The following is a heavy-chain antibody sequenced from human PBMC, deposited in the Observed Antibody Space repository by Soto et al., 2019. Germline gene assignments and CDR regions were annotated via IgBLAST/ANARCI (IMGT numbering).Heavy chain of an antibody. CDR3: ASGAWYFDL. Sequence: QVQLVQSGAEVKKPGASVKVSCKASGYTFTSYAMHWVRQAPGQRLEWMGWINAGNGNTKYSQKFQGRVTITRDTSASTADMELSSLRSEDTAVYYCASGAWYFDLWGRGTLVTVSS. CDR1: GYTFTSYA. V-gene: IGHV1-3*01. D-gene: IGHD3-16*01. J-gene: IGHJ2*01. CDR2: INAGNGNT.